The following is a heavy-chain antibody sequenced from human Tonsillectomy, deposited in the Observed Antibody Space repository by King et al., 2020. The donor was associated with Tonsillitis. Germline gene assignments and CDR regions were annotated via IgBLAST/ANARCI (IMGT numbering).Heavy chain of an antibody. J-gene: IGHJ6*02. D-gene: IGHD6-19*01. Sequence: VQLVESGGGVVQPGRSLRLSCAASGFTFSSYGMHWVRPAPGKGLEGVAVIWIDGSNKYDADAVQGRITISRDNSKNTLYLQMNSLRAEDTAVYYCARNPSGSGYGMDVWGQGTTVTVSS. CDR3: ARNPSGSGYGMDV. V-gene: IGHV3-33*01. CDR2: IWIDGSNK. CDR1: GFTFSSYG.